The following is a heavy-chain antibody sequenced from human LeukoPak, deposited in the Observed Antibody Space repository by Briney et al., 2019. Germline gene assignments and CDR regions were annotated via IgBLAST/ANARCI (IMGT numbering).Heavy chain of an antibody. V-gene: IGHV3-21*01. CDR2: ISSSSYI. J-gene: IGHJ4*02. CDR3: ASDLGFGESPNY. D-gene: IGHD3-10*01. CDR1: GFTFSSYS. Sequence: GGSLRLSCAASGFTFSSYSMNWVRQAPGKGLEWVSSISSSSYIYYSDSVKGRFTISRDNAKNSLYLQMNSLRAEDTAVYYCASDLGFGESPNYWGRGTLVTVSS.